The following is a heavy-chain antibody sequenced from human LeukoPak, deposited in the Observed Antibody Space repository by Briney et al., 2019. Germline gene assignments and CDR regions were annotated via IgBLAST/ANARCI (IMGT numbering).Heavy chain of an antibody. CDR2: INHSGST. J-gene: IGHJ5*02. CDR1: GGSFSGYY. D-gene: IGHD2-15*01. V-gene: IGHV4-34*01. Sequence: SETLSLTCAVYGGSFSGYYWSWIRQPPGKGLEWIGEINHSGSTNYNPSLKSRVTISVDTSKNQFSLKLSSVTAADTAVYYCARGRVALGPWGQGTLVTVSS. CDR3: ARGRVALGP.